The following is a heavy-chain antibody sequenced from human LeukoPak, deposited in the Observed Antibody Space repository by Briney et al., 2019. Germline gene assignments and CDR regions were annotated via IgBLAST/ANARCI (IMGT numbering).Heavy chain of an antibody. D-gene: IGHD1-7*01. CDR2: INPNSGGT. CDR3: AREDWGVFPRRNYYMDV. CDR1: GYTFTGYY. J-gene: IGHJ4*02. V-gene: IGHV1-2*02. Sequence: ASVKVSCKASGYTFTGYYMHWVRQAPGQGLEWMGWINPNSGGTNYAQKFQGRVTMTRDTSISTAYMELSRLRSDDTAVYYCAREDWGVFPRRNYYMDVWGQGTLVTVSS.